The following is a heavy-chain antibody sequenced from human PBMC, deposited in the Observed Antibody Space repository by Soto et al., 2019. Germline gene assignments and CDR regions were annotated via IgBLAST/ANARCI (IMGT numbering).Heavy chain of an antibody. J-gene: IGHJ6*02. CDR2: IKEDGSEK. V-gene: IGHV3-7*03. CDR1: GFTLSNSW. Sequence: GGSLRLSCAASGFTLSNSWMSWVRQAPGKGLEWVANIKEDGSEKDYVNPVKGRFTITRDNAKNSLYLQMNNLRAEDTAVYFCTRTRFGMDVWGQGTTVTVSS. CDR3: TRTRFGMDV.